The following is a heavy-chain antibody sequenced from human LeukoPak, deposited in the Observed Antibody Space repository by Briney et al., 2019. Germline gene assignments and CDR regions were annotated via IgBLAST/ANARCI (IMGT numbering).Heavy chain of an antibody. D-gene: IGHD2-2*01. CDR3: VRLSGYCSSTSCYGFDP. Sequence: GESLKISCKGSGYSFTSYWIGWVRQMPGKGLEWMGIIYPGDSDTRYSPSFQGQVTISADKSTSTAYLQWSSLKASDTAMYYCVRLSGYCSSTSCYGFDPWGQGTLVTVSS. V-gene: IGHV5-51*01. J-gene: IGHJ5*02. CDR2: IYPGDSDT. CDR1: GYSFTSYW.